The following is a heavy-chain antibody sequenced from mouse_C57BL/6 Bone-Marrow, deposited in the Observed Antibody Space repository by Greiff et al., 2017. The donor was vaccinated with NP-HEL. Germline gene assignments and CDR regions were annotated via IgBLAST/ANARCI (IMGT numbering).Heavy chain of an antibody. Sequence: QVHVKQPGAELVKPGASVKLSCKASGYTFTSYWMHWVKQRPGQGLEWIGMIHPNSGSTNYNEKFKSKATLTVDKSSSTAYMQLSSLTSEDSAVYYCASSSRYYAMDYWGQGTSVTVSS. D-gene: IGHD1-1*01. CDR1: GYTFTSYW. CDR3: ASSSRYYAMDY. CDR2: IHPNSGST. V-gene: IGHV1-64*01. J-gene: IGHJ4*01.